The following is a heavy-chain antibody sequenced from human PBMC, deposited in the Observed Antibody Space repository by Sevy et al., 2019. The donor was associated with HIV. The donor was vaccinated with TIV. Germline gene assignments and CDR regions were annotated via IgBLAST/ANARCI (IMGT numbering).Heavy chain of an antibody. CDR1: GYTLTQLS. J-gene: IGHJ4*02. V-gene: IGHV1-24*01. Sequence: ASVKVSCKLSGYTLTQLSMHWVRQAPGKGLEGLGSFDPEDGERIYAQKFQGRFTMTEETSTDTAYMELSSLRSEDTAIYYCATGREYYEGNSGYFDYWGQGTLVTVFS. D-gene: IGHD3-3*01. CDR3: ATGREYYEGNSGYFDY. CDR2: FDPEDGER.